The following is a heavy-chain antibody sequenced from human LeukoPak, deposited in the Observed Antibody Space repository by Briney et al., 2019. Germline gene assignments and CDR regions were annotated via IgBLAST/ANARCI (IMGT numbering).Heavy chain of an antibody. Sequence: SEALSLTCAVYGGSFSGYYWSWIRQPPGKGLEWIGEINHSGSTNYNPSLKSRVTISVDTSRNQFSLKLSSVTVADTAVYYCACLVPAAMIGHWFDPWGQGTLVTVSS. D-gene: IGHD2-2*01. V-gene: IGHV4-34*01. CDR2: INHSGST. CDR3: ACLVPAAMIGHWFDP. J-gene: IGHJ5*02. CDR1: GGSFSGYY.